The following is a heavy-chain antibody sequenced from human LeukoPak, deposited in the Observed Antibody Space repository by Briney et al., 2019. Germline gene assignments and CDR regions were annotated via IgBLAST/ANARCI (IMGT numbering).Heavy chain of an antibody. CDR3: ARAAASEYYSPI. Sequence: GASVKVSCKASGGTFSSYAISWVRQAPGQGLERMGGIIPIFGTANYAQKFQGRVTITTDESTSTAYMELSSPRSEDTAVYYCARAAASEYYSPIWGQGTMVTVSS. J-gene: IGHJ3*02. V-gene: IGHV1-69*05. D-gene: IGHD4-11*01. CDR1: GGTFSSYA. CDR2: IIPIFGTA.